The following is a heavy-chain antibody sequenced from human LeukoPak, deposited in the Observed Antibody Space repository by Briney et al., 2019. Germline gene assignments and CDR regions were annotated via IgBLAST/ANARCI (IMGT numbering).Heavy chain of an antibody. J-gene: IGHJ5*02. D-gene: IGHD3-16*01. V-gene: IGHV3-53*01. CDR1: GFTVSSNY. Sequence: GGSLRLSCAASGFTVSSNYMSWVRQAPGKGLECVSVIANDGRTYYANSVRGRFTISRDNARNSLFLQMNSLRVEDTAVYYCASQSYARFDPWGQGTLVTVSS. CDR2: IANDGRT. CDR3: ASQSYARFDP.